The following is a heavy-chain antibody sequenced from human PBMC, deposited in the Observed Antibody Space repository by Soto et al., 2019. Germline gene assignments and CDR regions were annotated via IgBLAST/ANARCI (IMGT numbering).Heavy chain of an antibody. CDR1: GGSISSGGYY. V-gene: IGHV4-31*03. CDR2: IYYSGST. D-gene: IGHD6-19*01. Sequence: SETLSLTCTVSGGSISSGGYYWSWIRQHPGKGLEWIGYIYYSGSTYYNPSLKSRVTISVDTSKNQFSLKLSSVTAADTAVYYCARSWAVAGSYDYWGQGTLVTVSS. CDR3: ARSWAVAGSYDY. J-gene: IGHJ4*02.